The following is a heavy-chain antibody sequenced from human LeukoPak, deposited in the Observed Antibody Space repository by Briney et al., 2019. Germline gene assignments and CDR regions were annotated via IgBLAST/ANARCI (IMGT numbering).Heavy chain of an antibody. V-gene: IGHV4-34*01. CDR1: SGTLSGYY. CDR2: INHSGST. Sequence: SETLSLTCTVNSGTLSGYYWTWIRQSSGKGLEYIGEINHSGSTNYNPSLKSRVTISVDTSKNQFSLKLTSVTAADTAVYYCARTPYSSGSYWDYWGQGILVTVSS. CDR3: ARTPYSSGSYWDY. J-gene: IGHJ4*02. D-gene: IGHD6-19*01.